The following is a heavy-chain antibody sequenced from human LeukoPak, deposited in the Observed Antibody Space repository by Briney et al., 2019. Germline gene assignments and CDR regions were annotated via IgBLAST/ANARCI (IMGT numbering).Heavy chain of an antibody. CDR1: GYTFTGYY. CDR2: INPNSGGT. Sequence: ASVKVSCKASGYTFTGYYMHWVRQAPGQGLEWMGWINPNSGGTNYAQKFQGRVTMTRDTSISTAYMELSRLRSDDTAVYYCARGGSVGATTWSYYYYYMDVWGKGTTVTVSS. D-gene: IGHD1-26*01. CDR3: ARGGSVGATTWSYYYYYMDV. V-gene: IGHV1-2*02. J-gene: IGHJ6*03.